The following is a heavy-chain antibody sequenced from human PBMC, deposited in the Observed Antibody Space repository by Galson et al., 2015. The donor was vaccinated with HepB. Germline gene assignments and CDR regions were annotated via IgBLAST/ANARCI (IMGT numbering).Heavy chain of an antibody. D-gene: IGHD2-2*01. Sequence: CLRLSCAASGFTSSTSWMTWVRQAPGKGLEWVATINEDGSQKYYVDSVKGRFTNSRDNAEYSLYLQMNSLRVEDTAVYYCARDRRHIVTVPAPDVWGQGTLVTVSS. CDR3: ARDRRHIVTVPAPDV. CDR2: INEDGSQK. CDR1: GFTSSTSW. V-gene: IGHV3-7*01. J-gene: IGHJ3*01.